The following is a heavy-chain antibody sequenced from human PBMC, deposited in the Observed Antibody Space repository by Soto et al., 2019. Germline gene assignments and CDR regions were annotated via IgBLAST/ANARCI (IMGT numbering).Heavy chain of an antibody. CDR2: TSYDGSIR. CDR1: GFTFSNYG. V-gene: IGHV3-30*18. D-gene: IGHD2-21*02. Sequence: QVQLVESGGGVVQPGRSLRLSCAASGFTFSNYGMHWVRQAPGKGLEWVAVTSYDGSIRYYAGSVKGRFTISRDNSKNTLYLQINSLRTEDTAVYYCAKDRLAYWGGDCYWVDYWGQGTLLTVSS. J-gene: IGHJ4*02. CDR3: AKDRLAYWGGDCYWVDY.